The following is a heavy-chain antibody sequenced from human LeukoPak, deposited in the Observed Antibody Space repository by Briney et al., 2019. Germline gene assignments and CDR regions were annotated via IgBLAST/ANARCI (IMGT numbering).Heavy chain of an antibody. CDR1: GGTFSSYA. D-gene: IGHD2-15*01. CDR2: IIPILGIA. V-gene: IGHV1-69*04. J-gene: IGHJ3*02. Sequence: GASVKVSCKTSGGTFSSYAISWVRQAPGQGLEWMGRIIPILGIANYARKFQGRVTITADKSTSTAYMELGSLRSEDTAVYYCARSQRSGGSWFASDIWGQGTMVTVSS. CDR3: ARSQRSGGSWFASDI.